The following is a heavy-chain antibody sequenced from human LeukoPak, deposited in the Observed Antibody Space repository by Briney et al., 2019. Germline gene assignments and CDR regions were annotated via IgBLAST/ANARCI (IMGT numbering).Heavy chain of an antibody. D-gene: IGHD3-22*01. CDR1: GFTFSSYW. V-gene: IGHV3-74*01. Sequence: GGSLRLSCAASGFTFSSYWMHWVRQAPGKGLVWVSRINSDGSSTSYADSVKGRLVTSRDNAKNTLYLQMNSLRAEDTAVYYCSSGFFYYYYMDVGGKGTTVTISS. CDR2: INSDGSST. CDR3: SSGFFYYYYMDV. J-gene: IGHJ6*03.